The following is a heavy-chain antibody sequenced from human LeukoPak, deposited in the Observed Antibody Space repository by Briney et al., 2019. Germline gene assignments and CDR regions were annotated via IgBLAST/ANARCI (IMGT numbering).Heavy chain of an antibody. J-gene: IGHJ4*02. CDR2: ISYDGSNK. D-gene: IGHD6-13*01. V-gene: IGHV3-30*04. CDR1: GFTFSSCA. Sequence: GGSLRLSCAASGFTFSSCAMHWVRQAPGKGLEWVAVISYDGSNKYYADSVKGRFTTSRDNSKNTLFLQMNSLRAEDTAVYYCARAGGAAADTPYFDSWGQETLVTVSS. CDR3: ARAGGAAADTPYFDS.